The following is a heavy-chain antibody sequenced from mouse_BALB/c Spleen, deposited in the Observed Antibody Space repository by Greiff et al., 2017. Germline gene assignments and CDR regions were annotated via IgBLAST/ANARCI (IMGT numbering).Heavy chain of an antibody. V-gene: IGHV1-62-3*01. CDR2: IDPNSGGT. CDR3: TRWVGGSSYGYFDV. D-gene: IGHD1-1*01. J-gene: IGHJ1*01. CDR1: GYTFTSYW. Sequence: QVQLQQSGAELVKPGASVKLSCKASGYTFTSYWMHWVKQRPGRGLEWIGRIDPNSGGTKYNEKFKSKATLTVDKPSSTAYMQLSSLTSEDSAVYYGTRWVGGSSYGYFDVWGAGTTVTVSS.